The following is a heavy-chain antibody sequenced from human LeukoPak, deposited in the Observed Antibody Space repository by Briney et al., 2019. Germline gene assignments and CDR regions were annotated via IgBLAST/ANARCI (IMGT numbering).Heavy chain of an antibody. J-gene: IGHJ4*02. V-gene: IGHV4-59*01. D-gene: IGHD3-16*01. CDR1: GGSISSYY. CDR3: TRGAGWLIDY. Sequence: PSETLSLTCTVSGGSISSYYWSWIRQPPGKGLEWIGYFHNSGTSTYNPSLKSRVTISADTSKNQFSFKLNSLTTADTAVYYCTRGAGWLIDYWGQGILVTVSS. CDR2: FHNSGTS.